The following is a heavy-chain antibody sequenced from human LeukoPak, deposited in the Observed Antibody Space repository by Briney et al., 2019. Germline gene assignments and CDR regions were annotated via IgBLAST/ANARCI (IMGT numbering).Heavy chain of an antibody. CDR3: VRANYFDY. CDR1: GGSISSYY. J-gene: IGHJ4*02. V-gene: IGHV4-59*01. CDR2: IYYSGST. Sequence: SETLSLTCTVSGGSISSYYWSWIRQPPGKRLEWIGDIYYSGSTNYNPSLKSRVTISVDTSTNQFSLKLTSVTAADTAVYYCVRANYFDYWGQGTLVTVSS.